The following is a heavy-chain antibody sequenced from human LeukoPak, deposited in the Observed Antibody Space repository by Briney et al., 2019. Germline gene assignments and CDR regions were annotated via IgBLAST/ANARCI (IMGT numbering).Heavy chain of an antibody. J-gene: IGHJ3*02. V-gene: IGHV3-49*04. D-gene: IGHD3-22*01. CDR1: GFTFTDYA. Sequence: GGSLRPSCTTSGFTFTDYAVSGVRQAPGEGEEWIGFIRNKANGGTTEYAASVKGRFTISRDESKTIAHLQMSSLKTEDTAVYYCSRFYSSGWASGAFDIWGQGTMVTVSS. CDR3: SRFYSSGWASGAFDI. CDR2: IRNKANGGTT.